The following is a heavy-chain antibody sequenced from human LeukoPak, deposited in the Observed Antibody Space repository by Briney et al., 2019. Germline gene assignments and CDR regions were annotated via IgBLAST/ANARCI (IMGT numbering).Heavy chain of an antibody. V-gene: IGHV3-30-3*01. Sequence: GGSLRLSCAASGFTFSSYAMHWVRQAPGRGLEWVAVISYDGSNKYYADSVKGRFTISRDNSKNTLYLQMNSLRAEDTAVYYCARDKLWFGELFKGDWFDPWGQGTLVTVSS. CDR3: ARDKLWFGELFKGDWFDP. CDR2: ISYDGSNK. CDR1: GFTFSSYA. D-gene: IGHD3-10*01. J-gene: IGHJ5*02.